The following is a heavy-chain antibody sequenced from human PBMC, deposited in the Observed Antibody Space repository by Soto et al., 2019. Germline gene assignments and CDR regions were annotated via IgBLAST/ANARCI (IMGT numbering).Heavy chain of an antibody. CDR2: TSAYNGNT. CDR1: GYTFTSYG. V-gene: IGHV1-18*01. J-gene: IGHJ6*02. Sequence: ASLKVSCKASGYTFTSYGISWAPQAPGQGLEWTACTSAYNGNTNYAQKLKGRVTMTTDTSTSTAYMEQRSLRSDDTAVYYCARVSDYYDSSGYYTNPYYYYYGMDVWGQGTTVTVFS. CDR3: ARVSDYYDSSGYYTNPYYYYYGMDV. D-gene: IGHD3-22*01.